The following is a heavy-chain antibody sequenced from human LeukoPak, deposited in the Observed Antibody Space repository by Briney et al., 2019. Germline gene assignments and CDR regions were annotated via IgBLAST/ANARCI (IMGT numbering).Heavy chain of an antibody. CDR2: ISAYNGNT. V-gene: IGHV1-18*01. CDR3: ARNYRYGSGSYYDNYYYYGMDV. CDR1: GYTFTSYG. D-gene: IGHD3-10*01. J-gene: IGHJ6*02. Sequence: ASVTVSCKASGYTFTSYGISWVRQAPGRGLEWMGWISAYNGNTNYAQKLQGRVTMTTDTSTSTAYMELRSLRSDDPAVYYCARNYRYGSGSYYDNYYYYGMDVWGQGTTVTVSS.